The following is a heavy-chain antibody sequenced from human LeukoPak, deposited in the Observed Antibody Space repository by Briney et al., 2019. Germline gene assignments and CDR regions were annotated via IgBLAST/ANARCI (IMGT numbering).Heavy chain of an antibody. Sequence: GGSLRLSCAASGFTFSSYAMHWVRQAPGKGLEYVSAISSNGGSTYYANSVKGRFTISRDNSKNTLYLQMGSLRAEDMAVYYCARVLGSGSSKPLFDYWGQGTLVTVSS. V-gene: IGHV3-64*01. CDR2: ISSNGGST. CDR3: ARVLGSGSSKPLFDY. CDR1: GFTFSSYA. J-gene: IGHJ4*02. D-gene: IGHD3-10*01.